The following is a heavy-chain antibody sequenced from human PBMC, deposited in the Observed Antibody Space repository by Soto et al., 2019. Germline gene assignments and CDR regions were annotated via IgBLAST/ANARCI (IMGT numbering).Heavy chain of an antibody. CDR3: AKGGLIQQYFDCLLPLFDY. Sequence: SCKASGYTFTSYGISWVRQAPGKGLEWVSVFYSGGGTYYADSVKGRFTISTDNSKNTLYLQMNSLRAEDTAVYYCAKGGLIQQYFDCLLPLFDYSGQGTLDIGSS. CDR2: FYSGGGT. CDR1: GYTFTSYG. V-gene: IGHV3-23*03. J-gene: IGHJ4*02. D-gene: IGHD3-9*01.